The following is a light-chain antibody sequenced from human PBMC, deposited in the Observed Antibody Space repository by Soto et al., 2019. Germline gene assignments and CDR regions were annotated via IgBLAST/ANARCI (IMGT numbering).Light chain of an antibody. CDR2: GAS. CDR3: QQDGSSPQA. Sequence: EIVWTQSPGTLSLSPGERATLSCRASQSVSSSYLAWYQQKPGQAPRLLIYGASSRATGIPDRFSGSGSGTDFTLTISRLEPEDFSVYYCQQDGSSPQAFGQGTKVEIK. J-gene: IGKJ1*01. CDR1: QSVSSSY. V-gene: IGKV3-20*01.